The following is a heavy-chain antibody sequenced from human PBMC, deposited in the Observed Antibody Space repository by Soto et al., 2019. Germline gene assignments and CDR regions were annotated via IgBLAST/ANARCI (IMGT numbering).Heavy chain of an antibody. CDR3: VKDLSSAYNNSYGMDV. Sequence: SLRLSSAASGFTVSTYGMHWVRPDQGKGLEWVAVISYDGSNKYYADSVKGRFTISRDNSKNTLYLQMNSLRAEDTAVYYCVKDLSSAYNNSYGMDVWGEGTTVTGSS. CDR1: GFTVSTYG. CDR2: ISYDGSNK. J-gene: IGHJ6*04. D-gene: IGHD6-6*01. V-gene: IGHV3-30*18.